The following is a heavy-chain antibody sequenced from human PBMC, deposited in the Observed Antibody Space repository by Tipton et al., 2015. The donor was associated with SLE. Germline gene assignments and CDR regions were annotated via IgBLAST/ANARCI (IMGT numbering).Heavy chain of an antibody. D-gene: IGHD1-26*01. CDR2: IYYSGST. Sequence: TLSLTCTVSGGSISSSSYYWGWIRQPPGKGLEWIGSIYYSGSTYYNPSLKSRVTISVDTSKNQFSLKLSSVTAADTAVYYCANGGGQVDPFDYWGQGTLVTVPS. CDR1: GGSISSSSYY. CDR3: ANGGGQVDPFDY. J-gene: IGHJ4*02. V-gene: IGHV4-39*07.